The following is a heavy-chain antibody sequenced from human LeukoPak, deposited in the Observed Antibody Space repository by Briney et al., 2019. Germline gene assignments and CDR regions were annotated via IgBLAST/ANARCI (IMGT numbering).Heavy chain of an antibody. CDR1: GGSFSGYY. Sequence: SETLSLTCAVCGGSFSGYYWSWIRQPPGKGLEWIGEINHSGSTNYNPSLKSRVTISVDTSKNQFSLKLSSVTAADTAVYYCARGRSGEYSSSWYVKQYYYYYMDVWGKGTTVTVSS. CDR2: INHSGST. V-gene: IGHV4-34*01. CDR3: ARGRSGEYSSSWYVKQYYYYYMDV. J-gene: IGHJ6*03. D-gene: IGHD6-13*01.